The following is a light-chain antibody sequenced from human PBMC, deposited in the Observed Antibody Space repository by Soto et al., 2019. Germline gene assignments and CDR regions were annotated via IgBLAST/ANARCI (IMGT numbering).Light chain of an antibody. CDR3: QQHGSSQIT. Sequence: EIVLTQSPVTLSLSPVERATLSCRASQSVSSSYLAWYQQKPGQAPRLLIYGASSRATGIPDRFSGSGSGTDFTLTISRLEPEDFAVYYCQQHGSSQITFGQGTRLEIK. CDR1: QSVSSSY. V-gene: IGKV3-20*01. J-gene: IGKJ5*01. CDR2: GAS.